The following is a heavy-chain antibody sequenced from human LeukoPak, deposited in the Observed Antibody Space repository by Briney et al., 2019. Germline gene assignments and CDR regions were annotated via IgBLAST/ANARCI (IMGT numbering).Heavy chain of an antibody. CDR1: GVSITRNY. CDR3: ARDRGMSSSYFDC. V-gene: IGHV4-59*01. J-gene: IGHJ4*02. Sequence: SETLSLTCSVSGVSITRNYWSWIRQPPGKGLEWIGYIYDSGNTNYNPSLKSRATISRDTSKNQFSLRLTSVTAADTAVYYCARDRGMSSSYFDCWGQGTLVTVSS. CDR2: IYDSGNT. D-gene: IGHD6-6*01.